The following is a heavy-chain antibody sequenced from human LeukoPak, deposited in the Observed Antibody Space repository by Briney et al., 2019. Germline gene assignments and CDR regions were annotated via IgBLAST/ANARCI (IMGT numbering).Heavy chain of an antibody. J-gene: IGHJ4*02. D-gene: IGHD1-26*01. V-gene: IGHV1-8*01. CDR2: MNPNSGNT. CDR3: ARERELLRGSFDY. Sequence: GASVRVSCKASGYTFTSYDINWVRQATGQGLEWMGRMNPNSGNTGYAQKFQGRVTMTRNTSISSAYMELSSLKSEDTAVYYCARERELLRGSFDYWGQGTLVTVSS. CDR1: GYTFTSYD.